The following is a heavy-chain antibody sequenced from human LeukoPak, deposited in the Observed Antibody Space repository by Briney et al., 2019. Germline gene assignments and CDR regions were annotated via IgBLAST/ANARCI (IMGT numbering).Heavy chain of an antibody. J-gene: IGHJ5*02. Sequence: SETLSLTCTVSGGSISNYYWSWIRQPPGKGLEWIGYIYYSGSTNYNPSLKSRVTISVDTSKNQFSLKLSSVTAADTAVYYCARGGYYGSGNDFRFDPWGQGTLVTVSS. CDR1: GGSISNYY. V-gene: IGHV4-59*01. D-gene: IGHD3-10*01. CDR3: ARGGYYGSGNDFRFDP. CDR2: IYYSGST.